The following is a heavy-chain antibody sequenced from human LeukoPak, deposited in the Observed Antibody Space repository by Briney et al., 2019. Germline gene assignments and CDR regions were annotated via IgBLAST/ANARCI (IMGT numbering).Heavy chain of an antibody. CDR2: LYPGDSET. CDR3: ARKSIIGAGENFDY. J-gene: IGHJ4*02. D-gene: IGHD6-13*01. Sequence: GESLKISCQGSGYNFTSYWIAWVRQMPGKGLEWMGILYPGDSETRYSPSFQGQVTISADKSISTAYLQWGSLKASDTAIYYCARKSIIGAGENFDYWGQGTLVTVSS. V-gene: IGHV5-51*01. CDR1: GYNFTSYW.